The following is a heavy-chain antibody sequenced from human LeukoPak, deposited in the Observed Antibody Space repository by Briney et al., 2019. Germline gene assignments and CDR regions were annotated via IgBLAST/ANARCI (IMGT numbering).Heavy chain of an antibody. J-gene: IGHJ5*02. V-gene: IGHV4-38-2*02. Sequence: PSETLSLTCTVSGYSISRGYYWGWIRQPPGKGLEWIGYIHHSGNTYYSPSLKSRVTISVDTSNNQFSLRLSSVTAADTAMYYCARQATAGNEPNFDPWGQGTLVTVSS. CDR3: ARQATAGNEPNFDP. CDR1: GYSISRGYY. D-gene: IGHD6-13*01. CDR2: IHHSGNT.